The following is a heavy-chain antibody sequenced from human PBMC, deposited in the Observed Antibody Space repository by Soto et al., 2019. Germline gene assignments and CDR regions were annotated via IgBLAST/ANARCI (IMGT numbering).Heavy chain of an antibody. CDR2: IIPIFGTT. V-gene: IGHV1-69*12. J-gene: IGHJ5*02. Sequence: QVQLVQSGAEVKKPGSSVKVSCKASGGTFSNYAISWVRQAPGQGLEWMGGIIPIFGTTNYAQRFQGRVTIAADESPSTAYMELSSLRSEDTAVFYCARVSRRGYKDYLDPWGQGTLVTVSS. CDR1: GGTFSNYA. D-gene: IGHD6-13*01. CDR3: ARVSRRGYKDYLDP.